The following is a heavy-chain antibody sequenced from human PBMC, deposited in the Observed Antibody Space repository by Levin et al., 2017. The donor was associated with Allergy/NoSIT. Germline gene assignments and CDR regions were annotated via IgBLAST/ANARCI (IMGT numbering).Heavy chain of an antibody. Sequence: GGSLRLSCAASGFTFSNYWMHWVRQAPGKGLVWVSHINSYGSNTNYADSVKGRFTISRDNAKNTLYLQMNSLRAEDTAVYYCARGGCSSTSCLDSWGQGTLVTVSP. CDR1: GFTFSNYW. V-gene: IGHV3-74*01. CDR3: ARGGCSSTSCLDS. J-gene: IGHJ5*01. CDR2: INSYGSNT. D-gene: IGHD2-2*01.